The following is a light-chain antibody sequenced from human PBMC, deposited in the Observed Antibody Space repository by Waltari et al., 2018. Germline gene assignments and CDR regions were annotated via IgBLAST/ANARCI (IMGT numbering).Light chain of an antibody. CDR3: QQFNSFPWT. CDR2: KAS. J-gene: IGKJ1*01. Sequence: IQMTQSPSSLSASAGDRVTITCRASQTISSWMAWYQQKPGKAPKLLIYKASTLESGVPSRFSGSGSGTEFTLTISSLQPGDFATYYCQQFNSFPWTFGHGTKVEIK. CDR1: QTISSW. V-gene: IGKV1-5*03.